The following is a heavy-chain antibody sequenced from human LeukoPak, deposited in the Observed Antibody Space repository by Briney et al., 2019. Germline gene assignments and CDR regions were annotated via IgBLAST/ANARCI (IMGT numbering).Heavy chain of an antibody. Sequence: GRSLRLSCAASGFTFDDYAMHWVRQAPGKGLEWVAGISWNSGNIGYADSVKGRFTISRDNAKNSLYLQMNSLRAEDTAVYYCARDRSSGWLRYFDYWGQGTLVTVSS. CDR1: GFTFDDYA. CDR3: ARDRSSGWLRYFDY. D-gene: IGHD6-19*01. CDR2: ISWNSGNI. V-gene: IGHV3-9*01. J-gene: IGHJ4*02.